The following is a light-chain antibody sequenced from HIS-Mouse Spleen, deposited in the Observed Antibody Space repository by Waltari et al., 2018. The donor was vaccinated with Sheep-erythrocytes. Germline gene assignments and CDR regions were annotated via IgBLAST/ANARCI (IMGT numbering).Light chain of an antibody. CDR3: QVWDSSSDHVV. J-gene: IGLJ2*01. Sequence: SYVLTQPPSVSVAPGQTARITCGGNNIGSKSVHWYQQKPGQAPVLVVYEDSDRPSGIPGRFSGSNSGNTATLTIRRVEAGDEADYYCQVWDSSSDHVVFGGGTKLTVL. CDR2: EDS. CDR1: NIGSKS. V-gene: IGLV3-21*02.